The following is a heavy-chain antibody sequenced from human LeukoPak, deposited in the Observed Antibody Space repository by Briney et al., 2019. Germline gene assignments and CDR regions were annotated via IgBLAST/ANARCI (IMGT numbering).Heavy chain of an antibody. V-gene: IGHV3-7*01. CDR1: GFTFSNYW. Sequence: GGSLRLSCAASGFTFSNYWMTWVRQAPGKGLEWVANVKQDGGEKYYVDSVKGRFTISRDNAKNSLYLQMNSLRAEDTAVYYCARVRYFDWLSPSYFDYWGQGTLVTVSS. CDR2: VKQDGGEK. J-gene: IGHJ4*02. CDR3: ARVRYFDWLSPSYFDY. D-gene: IGHD3-9*01.